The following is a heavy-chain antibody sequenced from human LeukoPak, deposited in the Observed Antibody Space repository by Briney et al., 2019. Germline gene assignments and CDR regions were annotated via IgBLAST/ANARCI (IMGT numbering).Heavy chain of an antibody. J-gene: IGHJ4*02. CDR1: GFTFSSYG. CDR2: ISYDGSTE. V-gene: IGHV3-30*04. D-gene: IGHD3-10*01. Sequence: GRSLRLSCAASGFTFSSYGMHWVRQAPDKGLEWVAFISYDGSTEYYADSVKGRFTISRDNSENTLFLQMNSLRAEGTTVYYCARDSARVRGVTPFYYFDYRGQGTLVTVSS. CDR3: ARDSARVRGVTPFYYFDY.